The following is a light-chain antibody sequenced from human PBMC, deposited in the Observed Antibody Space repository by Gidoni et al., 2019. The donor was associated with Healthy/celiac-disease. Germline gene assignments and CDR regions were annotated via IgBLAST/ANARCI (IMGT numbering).Light chain of an antibody. CDR3: QQRSNWPPWT. V-gene: IGKV3-11*01. CDR2: DAS. CDR1: PSVSSY. J-gene: IGKJ1*01. Sequence: EIVLTQSPATLSLSPGERATLSCRASPSVSSYLALYQQKPGQAPRLLIYDASNRATRIPARFSGSGSGTDFTLTISSLEPEDFAVYYCQQRSNWPPWTFGQGTKVEIK.